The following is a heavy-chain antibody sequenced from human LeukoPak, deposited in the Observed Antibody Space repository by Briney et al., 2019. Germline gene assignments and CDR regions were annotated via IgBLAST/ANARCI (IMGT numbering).Heavy chain of an antibody. D-gene: IGHD5-24*01. Sequence: SETLSLTCSVSAVSITTYYWSWIRQYPGKGLEWIGPISYNGSTNSNPSLRSRVTISADTSENQFSLKLSSVAAAVTAGYHCARHRGRWNYLDVWGQGTLVTVSS. CDR2: ISYNGST. J-gene: IGHJ4*02. V-gene: IGHV4-59*08. CDR1: AVSITTYY. CDR3: ARHRGRWNYLDV.